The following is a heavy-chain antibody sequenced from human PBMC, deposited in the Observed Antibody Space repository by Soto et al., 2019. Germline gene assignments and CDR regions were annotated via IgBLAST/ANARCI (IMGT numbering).Heavy chain of an antibody. J-gene: IGHJ6*03. Sequence: ASVKVSCKASGYTFTSYGISWVRQAPGQGLEWMGWISAYNGNTNYAQELQGRVTMTTDTSTSTACMELRSLRSDDTAVYYCARDGALQLWFGEQPAGYYYYMDVWGKGTTVTVSS. CDR1: GYTFTSYG. V-gene: IGHV1-18*01. CDR3: ARDGALQLWFGEQPAGYYYYMDV. D-gene: IGHD3-10*01. CDR2: ISAYNGNT.